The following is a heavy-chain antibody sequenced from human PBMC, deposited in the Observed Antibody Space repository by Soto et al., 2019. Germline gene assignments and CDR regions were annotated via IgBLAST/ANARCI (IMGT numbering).Heavy chain of an antibody. CDR3: ASLGVGDWANYYYYYGMDV. J-gene: IGHJ6*02. Sequence: PVGSLRLSCAATGFTFSVYAMTWVRQAPGKGLEWVSAVTANGGSTYSADSVKGRFTISRDNSKNTLFVQMNSLRAEDTAVYYCASLGVGDWANYYYYYGMDVWGQGTTVTVSS. D-gene: IGHD2-21*02. V-gene: IGHV3-23*01. CDR2: VTANGGST. CDR1: GFTFSVYA.